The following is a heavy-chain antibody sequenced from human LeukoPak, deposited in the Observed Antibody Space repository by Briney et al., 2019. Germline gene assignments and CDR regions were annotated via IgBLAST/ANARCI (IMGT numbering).Heavy chain of an antibody. CDR3: AKGEQWLVLYFQH. CDR1: GFTFSSSA. D-gene: IGHD6-19*01. V-gene: IGHV3-23*01. J-gene: IGHJ1*01. Sequence: PGGSLRLSCAASGFTFSSSAMTWVRQAPGKGLEWISGISGGRGSTYYADSVKGRFTISRDNSKNTLYLQMNSLRAEDTAVYYCAKGEQWLVLYFQHWGQGTLVTVSS. CDR2: ISGGRGST.